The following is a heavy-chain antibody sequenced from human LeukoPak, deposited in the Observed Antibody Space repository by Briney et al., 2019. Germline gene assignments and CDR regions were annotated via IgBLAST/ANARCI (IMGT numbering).Heavy chain of an antibody. J-gene: IGHJ4*02. CDR1: GYTFTGYY. D-gene: IGHD2-2*01. V-gene: IGHV1-2*02. Sequence: ASVKVSCKAFGYTFTGYYMHWVRQAPGQGLEWMGWINPNSGGTNYAQKFQGRVTMTRDTSISTAYMELSRLRSDDTAVYYCARVTGSIVVVPAATLAYYFDYWGQGTLVTVSS. CDR3: ARVTGSIVVVPAATLAYYFDY. CDR2: INPNSGGT.